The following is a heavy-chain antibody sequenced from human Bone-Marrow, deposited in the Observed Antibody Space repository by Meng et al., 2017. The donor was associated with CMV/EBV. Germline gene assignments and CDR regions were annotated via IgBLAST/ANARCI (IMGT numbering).Heavy chain of an antibody. CDR1: GFTFSSYG. J-gene: IGHJ6*02. V-gene: IGHV3-30*02. CDR3: AIFSGSYYSYGMDV. D-gene: IGHD1-26*01. CDR2: IRYDGSNK. Sequence: GESLKISCAASGFTFSSYGMHWVRQAPGKGLEWVAFIRYDGSNKYYADSVKGRFTISRDNSKNTLYLQMNSLRAEDTAVYYCAIFSGSYYSYGMDVWGQGTTVTVSS.